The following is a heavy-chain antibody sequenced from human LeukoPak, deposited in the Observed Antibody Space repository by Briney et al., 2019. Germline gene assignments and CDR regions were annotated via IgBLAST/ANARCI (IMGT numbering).Heavy chain of an antibody. V-gene: IGHV1-8*01. J-gene: IGHJ4*02. Sequence: ASVKVSCKASGYTFTSYDINWVRQATGQGLEWMGWMNPNSGNTGYAQKFQGRVTMTRNNSISTAYMELSSLRSEDTAVYYCARGRVVRGVITKRRPDCWGQGTLVTVSS. D-gene: IGHD3-10*01. CDR3: ARGRVVRGVITKRRPDC. CDR1: GYTFTSYD. CDR2: MNPNSGNT.